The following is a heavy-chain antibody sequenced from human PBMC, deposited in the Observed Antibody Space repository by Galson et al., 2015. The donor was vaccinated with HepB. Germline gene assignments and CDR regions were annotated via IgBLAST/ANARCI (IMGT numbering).Heavy chain of an antibody. CDR1: GFMFSTYW. J-gene: IGHJ4*02. V-gene: IGHV3-7*03. CDR3: ARNHYWLLDY. CDR2: IKEDGGDK. Sequence: SLRLSCAASGFMFSTYWMSWVRQAPGKGLEWVANIKEDGGDKNYVDSVKGRFTISRDNAKNSLYLQMNSLRAEDTAVYYCARNHYWLLDYLGQGTLVTVSS. D-gene: IGHD1-14*01.